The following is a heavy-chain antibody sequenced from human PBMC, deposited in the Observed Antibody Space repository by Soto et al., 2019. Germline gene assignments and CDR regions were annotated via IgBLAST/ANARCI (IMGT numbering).Heavy chain of an antibody. CDR1: GGSISSSNW. D-gene: IGHD6-19*01. CDR3: ARIAVAGLYWYFDL. V-gene: IGHV4-4*02. J-gene: IGHJ2*01. CDR2: IYHSGST. Sequence: PSETLSLTCAVSGGSISSSNWWSWVRQPPGKGLEWIGEIYHSGSTNYNPSLKSRVTISVDKSKNQFSLKLSSVTAADTAVYYCARIAVAGLYWYFDLWGRGTLVTVSS.